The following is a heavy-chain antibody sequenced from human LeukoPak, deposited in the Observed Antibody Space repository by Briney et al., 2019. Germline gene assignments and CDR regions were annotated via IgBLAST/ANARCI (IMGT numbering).Heavy chain of an antibody. Sequence: KPSETLSLTCAVDGGSFSGYYWSWIRQPPGKGLEWIGEINHSGSTNYNPSLKSRVTISVDTSKNQFSLKLSSVTAADTAVYYCARVSPLWFGEFDYWGQGTLVTVSS. V-gene: IGHV4-34*01. J-gene: IGHJ4*02. D-gene: IGHD3-10*01. CDR3: ARVSPLWFGEFDY. CDR2: INHSGST. CDR1: GGSFSGYY.